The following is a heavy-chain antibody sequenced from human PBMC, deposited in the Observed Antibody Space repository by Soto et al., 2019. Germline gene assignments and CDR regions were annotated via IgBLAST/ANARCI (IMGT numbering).Heavy chain of an antibody. CDR2: ISYDGSNK. V-gene: IGHV3-30-3*01. J-gene: IGHJ4*02. CDR3: ARERYYYDSSGYQY. CDR1: GFTFSSYA. D-gene: IGHD3-22*01. Sequence: QVQLVESGGGVVQPGRSLRLSCAASGFTFSSYAMHWVRQAPGKGLEWVAVISYDGSNKYYADSVKGRFTISRDNSKNTLYLQMNSLRAEDTAVYYCARERYYYDSSGYQYWGQGTLVTVSS.